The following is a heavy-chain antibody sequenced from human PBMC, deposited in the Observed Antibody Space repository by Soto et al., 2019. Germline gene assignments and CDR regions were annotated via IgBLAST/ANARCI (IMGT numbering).Heavy chain of an antibody. CDR2: IYNSGST. CDR3: ATYYCGSSGYYYFDY. V-gene: IGHV4-30-4*02. CDR1: GGSISSGDYY. J-gene: IGHJ4*02. Sequence: PSETLSLTCTVSGGSISSGDYYWSWIRQPPGKGLEWIGYIYNSGSTYYNQSLKSRVTILRDTSKTQFYLKLSSVSAADTAVYYCATYYCGSSGYYYFDYWGQGTLVTVSS. D-gene: IGHD3-22*01.